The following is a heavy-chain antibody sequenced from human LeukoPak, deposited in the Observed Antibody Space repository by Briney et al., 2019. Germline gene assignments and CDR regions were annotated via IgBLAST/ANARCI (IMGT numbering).Heavy chain of an antibody. CDR3: ARSALVYYYGMDV. CDR1: GGSISSYY. D-gene: IGHD6-6*01. CDR2: IYYSGST. Sequence: SETLSLTCAVSGGSISSYYWSWIRQPPGKGLEWIGYIYYSGSTNYNPSLKSRVTISVDTSKNQFSLKLSSVTAADTAVYYCARSALVYYYGMDVWGQGTTVTVSS. J-gene: IGHJ6*02. V-gene: IGHV4-59*01.